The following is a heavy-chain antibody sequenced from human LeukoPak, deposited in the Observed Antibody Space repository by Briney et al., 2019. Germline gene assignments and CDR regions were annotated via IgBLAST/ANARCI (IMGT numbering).Heavy chain of an antibody. Sequence: SETLSLTCTVSGGSVSSGSYYWSWIRQPPGKGLEWIGYIYYSGSTNYNPSLKSRVTISVDTSKNQFSLKLSSVTAADTAVYYCARRGSSWYKVGWFDPWGQGTLVTVSS. CDR1: GGSVSSGSYY. D-gene: IGHD6-13*01. CDR3: ARRGSSWYKVGWFDP. CDR2: IYYSGST. V-gene: IGHV4-61*01. J-gene: IGHJ5*02.